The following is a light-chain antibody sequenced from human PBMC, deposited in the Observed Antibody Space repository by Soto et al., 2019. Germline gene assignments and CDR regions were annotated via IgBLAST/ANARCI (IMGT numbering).Light chain of an antibody. J-gene: IGLJ3*02. CDR2: LEGSGTY. Sequence: QSVLTQSSSASASLGSSVKLTCTLSSGHSSYIIAWHQQEPGKAPRYLMNLEGSGTYNKGIGVPDRFSGYSSGADRYLTISNLQFEDEADYYCETWDSNTRVFGGGTKLTVL. V-gene: IGLV4-60*02. CDR1: SGHSSYI. CDR3: ETWDSNTRV.